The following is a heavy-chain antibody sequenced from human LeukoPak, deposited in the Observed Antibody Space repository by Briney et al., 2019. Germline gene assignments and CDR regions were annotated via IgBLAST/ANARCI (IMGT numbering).Heavy chain of an antibody. D-gene: IGHD6-19*01. CDR3: ARDGWPPYY. Sequence: PSETLSLTCTVSGGSISSYYWSWIRQPPGKGLEWIGYIYYSGSTYYNSSLKSRVSISADTSKNQFSLRLSSVTATDTAVYYCARDGWPPYYWGQGTLVTVSS. J-gene: IGHJ4*02. CDR1: GGSISSYY. V-gene: IGHV4-59*01. CDR2: IYYSGST.